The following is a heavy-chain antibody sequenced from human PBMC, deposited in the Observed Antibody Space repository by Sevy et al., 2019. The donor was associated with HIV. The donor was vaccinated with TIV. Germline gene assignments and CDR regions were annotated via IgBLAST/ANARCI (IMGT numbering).Heavy chain of an antibody. CDR1: GFTFSSYW. CDR3: ARDFQNWFDP. Sequence: GGSLRLSCAASGFTFSSYWMHWVRQAPGKGLVWVSLINSDGSSTSYADSVKGRFTISRDNAKNTLYLQMNSLRAEDTAVYYCARDFQNWFDPWGQGTLVTVSS. J-gene: IGHJ5*02. V-gene: IGHV3-74*01. CDR2: INSDGSST.